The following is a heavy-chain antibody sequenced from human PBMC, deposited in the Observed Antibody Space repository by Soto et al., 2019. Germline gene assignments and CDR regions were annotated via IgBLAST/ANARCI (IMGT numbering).Heavy chain of an antibody. CDR2: ISSSSSYI. D-gene: IGHD5-12*01. CDR1: GFTFSSYS. J-gene: IGHJ6*02. Sequence: ESGGGLVKPGGSLRLSCAASGFTFSSYSMNWVRQAPGKGLEWVSSISSSSSYIYYADSVKGRFTISRDNAKNSLYLQMNSLRAEDTAVYYCARGGRGYSGYEGMDVWGQGTTVTVSS. CDR3: ARGGRGYSGYEGMDV. V-gene: IGHV3-21*01.